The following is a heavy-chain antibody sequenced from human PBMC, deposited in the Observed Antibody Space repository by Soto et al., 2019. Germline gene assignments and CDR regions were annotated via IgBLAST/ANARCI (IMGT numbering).Heavy chain of an antibody. J-gene: IGHJ6*02. V-gene: IGHV4-59*01. CDR2: IYYSGST. Sequence: SETLSLTGTVSGGSISSYYWSWIRQPPGKGLEWIGYIYYSGSTNYNPSLKSRVTISVDTSKNQFSLKLSSVTAADTAVYYCAREGCSSTSRYPPYYYYGMDVWGQGTTVTVSS. CDR1: GGSISSYY. D-gene: IGHD2-2*01. CDR3: AREGCSSTSRYPPYYYYGMDV.